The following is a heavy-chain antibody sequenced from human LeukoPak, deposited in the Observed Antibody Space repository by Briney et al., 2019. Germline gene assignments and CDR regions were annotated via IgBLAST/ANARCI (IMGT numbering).Heavy chain of an antibody. V-gene: IGHV3-48*03. Sequence: PGGSLRLSCAAAGFTFRSYEMNWVRQAPGKGLEWVSYISSSGSTKYYADSVKGRFTIYRDNAENSLYLQMNSLRAEDTAVYYCARKDSRMWYYDYWGQGTLVTVSS. J-gene: IGHJ4*02. D-gene: IGHD6-13*01. CDR1: GFTFRSYE. CDR2: ISSSGSTK. CDR3: ARKDSRMWYYDY.